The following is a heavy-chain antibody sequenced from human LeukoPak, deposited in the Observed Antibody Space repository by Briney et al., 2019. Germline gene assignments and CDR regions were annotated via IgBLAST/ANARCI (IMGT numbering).Heavy chain of an antibody. Sequence: SVKVSCKASGGTFSSYAISWVRQAPGQGLEWMGGIIPIFGTANYAQKFQGRVTITADDSTSTAYMELSSLRSEDTAVYYCARGRRYYDFWSPPGYNWFDPWGQGTLVTVSS. CDR1: GGTFSSYA. CDR2: IIPIFGTA. CDR3: ARGRRYYDFWSPPGYNWFDP. J-gene: IGHJ5*02. D-gene: IGHD3-3*01. V-gene: IGHV1-69*13.